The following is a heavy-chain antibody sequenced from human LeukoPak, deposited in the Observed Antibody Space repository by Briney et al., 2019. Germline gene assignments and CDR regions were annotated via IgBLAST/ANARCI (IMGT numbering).Heavy chain of an antibody. V-gene: IGHV3-11*04. J-gene: IGHJ4*02. D-gene: IGHD2-2*03. Sequence: PGGSLRLSCAASGFTFSDYYMSWIRQAPGKGLEWVSYISSSGSTIYYADSVKGRFTISRDNAKDSLYLQMNSLRAEDTAVYYCARDSVMDIVVVPLDYWGQGTLLTVSS. CDR1: GFTFSDYY. CDR3: ARDSVMDIVVVPLDY. CDR2: ISSSGSTI.